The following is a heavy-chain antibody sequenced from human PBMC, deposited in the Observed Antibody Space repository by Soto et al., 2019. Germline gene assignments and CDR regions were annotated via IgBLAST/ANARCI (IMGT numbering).Heavy chain of an antibody. CDR2: IIPIFGTA. CDR1: GGTFSSYA. Sequence: VASVKVSCKASGGTFSSYAISWLRQSPGQGLEWMGGIIPIFGTANYAQKFQGRVTITADKSTSTAYMELSSLRSEDTAVYYCARGYCSSTSCYTGGYYYYYGMDVWGQGTTVTVSS. V-gene: IGHV1-69*06. CDR3: ARGYCSSTSCYTGGYYYYYGMDV. J-gene: IGHJ6*02. D-gene: IGHD2-2*02.